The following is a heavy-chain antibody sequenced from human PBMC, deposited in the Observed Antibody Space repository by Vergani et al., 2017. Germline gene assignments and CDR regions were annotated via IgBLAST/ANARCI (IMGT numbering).Heavy chain of an antibody. J-gene: IGHJ4*02. CDR2: ISWNSGSI. CDR3: AKGGIAAAGPFYY. Sequence: EVQLVESGGGLVQPGRSLRLSCAASGFTFDDYAMHWVRKAPGKGLEWVSGISWNSGSICYADSVKGRFTISRDNAKNSLYLQMNSLRAEDMALYYCAKGGIAAAGPFYYWGQGTLVTVSS. V-gene: IGHV3-9*03. CDR1: GFTFDDYA. D-gene: IGHD6-13*01.